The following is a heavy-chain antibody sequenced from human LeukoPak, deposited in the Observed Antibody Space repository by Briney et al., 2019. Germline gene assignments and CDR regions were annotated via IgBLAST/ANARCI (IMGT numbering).Heavy chain of an antibody. J-gene: IGHJ6*02. CDR1: GYTFTSCD. V-gene: IGHV1-8*01. D-gene: IGHD3-10*01. Sequence: GASVKVSCKASGYTFTSCDINWVRQATGQGLEWMGWMNPNSGNTGYAQKFQGRVTMTRNTSISTAYMELSSLRSEDTAVYYCAKGGYYYDSGSYSHYYYYGMDVWGQGTTVTVSS. CDR3: AKGGYYYDSGSYSHYYYYGMDV. CDR2: MNPNSGNT.